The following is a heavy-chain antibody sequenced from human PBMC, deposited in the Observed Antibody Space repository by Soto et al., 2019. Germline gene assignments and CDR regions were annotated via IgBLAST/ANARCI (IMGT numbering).Heavy chain of an antibody. CDR2: ISYDGSNK. J-gene: IGHJ4*02. Sequence: QVQLVESGGGVVQPGRSLRLSCAASGFTFSSYTIHWVRQAPGKGLEWVAVISYDGSNKYYADSVKGRFTISRDNSKNTLYLHVNSLSAEDTAVYYCARDGFLALIVEFDSWGQGTLVTVSS. D-gene: IGHD3-22*01. V-gene: IGHV3-30-3*01. CDR1: GFTFSSYT. CDR3: ARDGFLALIVEFDS.